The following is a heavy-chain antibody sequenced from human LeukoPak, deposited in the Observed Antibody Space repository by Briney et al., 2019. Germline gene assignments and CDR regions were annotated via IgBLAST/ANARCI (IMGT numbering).Heavy chain of an antibody. D-gene: IGHD3-10*01. CDR3: ARAEGITMVRGPKYYFDY. J-gene: IGHJ4*02. V-gene: IGHV1-18*01. Sequence: ASVKVSGKASGYTFTSYGISWVRQAPGQGLEWMGWISAYNGNTNYAQKLQGRVTMTTDTSTSTAYMELRSLRSDDTAVYYCARAEGITMVRGPKYYFDYWGQGTLVTVSS. CDR1: GYTFTSYG. CDR2: ISAYNGNT.